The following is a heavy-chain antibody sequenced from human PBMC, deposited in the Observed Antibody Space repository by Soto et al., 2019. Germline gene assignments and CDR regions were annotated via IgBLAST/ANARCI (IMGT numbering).Heavy chain of an antibody. CDR3: AKDRSSTSCYAFDY. Sequence: GGSLRLSCAASGFTFSSYAMSWARQAPGKGLEWVSAISGSGGTTHYADSVKGRFTISRDNSKNTLYLQVNSLRVEDTAVYYCAKDRSSTSCYAFDYWGQGSQVTVSS. CDR1: GFTFSSYA. J-gene: IGHJ4*02. V-gene: IGHV3-23*01. CDR2: ISGSGGTT. D-gene: IGHD2-2*01.